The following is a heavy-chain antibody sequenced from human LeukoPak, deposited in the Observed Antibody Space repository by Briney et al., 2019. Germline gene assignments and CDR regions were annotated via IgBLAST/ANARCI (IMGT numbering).Heavy chain of an antibody. J-gene: IGHJ6*02. D-gene: IGHD6-19*01. CDR3: VKGMASGWGYYYYYGMDV. Sequence: PGGSLRLSCAASGFTFSTYAMGWVRQARGKGLEWVSAISGHGSNTYYADSVKGRFTVSRDNSKNTMYLQMNSLRVEDTAVYYCVKGMASGWGYYYYYGMDVWGQGTTVTVSS. CDR1: GFTFSTYA. CDR2: ISGHGSNT. V-gene: IGHV3-23*01.